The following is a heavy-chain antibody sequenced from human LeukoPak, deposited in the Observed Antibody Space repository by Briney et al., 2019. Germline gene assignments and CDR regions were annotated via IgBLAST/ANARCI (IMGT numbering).Heavy chain of an antibody. Sequence: GSLRLSCAASGFTFSDYYMSWIRQPPGKGLEWIGEINHSGSTNYNPSLKSRVTISVDTSKNQFSLKLSSVTAADTAVYYCARRFTMVRGVIRLDYYMDVWGKGTTVTISS. CDR1: GFTFSDYY. J-gene: IGHJ6*03. CDR3: ARRFTMVRGVIRLDYYMDV. CDR2: INHSGST. D-gene: IGHD3-10*01. V-gene: IGHV4-34*01.